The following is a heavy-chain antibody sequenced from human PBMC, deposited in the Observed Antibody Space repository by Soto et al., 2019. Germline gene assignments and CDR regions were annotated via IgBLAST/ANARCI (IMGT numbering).Heavy chain of an antibody. Sequence: GASVKVSCKASGYTFTGYYMHWVRQAPGQGLEWMGWINPNSGGTNYAQKFQGRVTMTRDTSISTAYMELSRLRSDDTAVYYCACAQKYQLQDYYGMDVWGQGTTVPSP. CDR3: ACAQKYQLQDYYGMDV. CDR1: GYTFTGYY. D-gene: IGHD2-2*01. J-gene: IGHJ6*02. CDR2: INPNSGGT. V-gene: IGHV1-2*02.